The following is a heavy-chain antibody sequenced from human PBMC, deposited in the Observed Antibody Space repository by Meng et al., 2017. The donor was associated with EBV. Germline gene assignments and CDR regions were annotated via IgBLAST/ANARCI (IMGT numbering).Heavy chain of an antibody. V-gene: IGHV3-11*01. J-gene: IGHJ4*02. D-gene: IGHD1-26*01. CDR1: GFTFSDYY. Sequence: QVSLVESGVGLVKPGGALRLSCAASGFTFSDYYMSWIRQASGKGLEWVSYISSSGSTIYYADSVKGRFTISRDNAKNSLYLQMNSLRAEDTAVYYCASHPAYSGSYDGGYWGQGTLVTVSS. CDR2: ISSSGSTI. CDR3: ASHPAYSGSYDGGY.